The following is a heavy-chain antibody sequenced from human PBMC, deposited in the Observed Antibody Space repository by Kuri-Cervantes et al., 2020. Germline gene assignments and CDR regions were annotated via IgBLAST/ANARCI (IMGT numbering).Heavy chain of an antibody. J-gene: IGHJ4*02. CDR3: ARDISNYDFFDY. CDR1: GISFTNAR. Sequence: GGSLRLSCVASGISFTNARMSWVRQAPGKGLEWVSRLKSDGNTPTYADSVKGRFSISRDNAKNSLYLQMNSLRAEDTALYYCARDISNYDFFDYWGQGTLVTVSS. V-gene: IGHV3-74*01. D-gene: IGHD4-11*01. CDR2: LKSDGNTP.